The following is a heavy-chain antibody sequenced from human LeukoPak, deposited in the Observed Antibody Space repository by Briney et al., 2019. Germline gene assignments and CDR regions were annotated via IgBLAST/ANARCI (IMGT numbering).Heavy chain of an antibody. CDR1: GYTFTSHD. CDR2: MSPVSGNT. Sequence: GASVTVSCKASGYTFTSHDINWVRQPTGQGLEWVGWMSPVSGNTDSAQKFQGRVTMTRDISISTAYLELSGLTSEDTAVYYCARGPIEGFGEPWGQGTLVTVSS. V-gene: IGHV1-8*01. D-gene: IGHD3-10*01. J-gene: IGHJ4*02. CDR3: ARGPIEGFGEP.